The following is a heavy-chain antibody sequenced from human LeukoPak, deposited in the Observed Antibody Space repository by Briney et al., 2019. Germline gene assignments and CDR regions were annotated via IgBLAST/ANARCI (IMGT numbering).Heavy chain of an antibody. CDR1: GFTISSYA. J-gene: IGHJ4*02. D-gene: IGHD5-18*01. CDR2: ISYDGSNK. V-gene: IGHV3-30-3*01. Sequence: GRSLRLSCAACGFTISSYALHWVCQAPGKGLEWVAVISYDGSNKYYADSVKGRFTISRDNSKNTLYLQMNSLRAEDTALYYCARDMSWLNHFDYWGQGTLVTVSS. CDR3: ARDMSWLNHFDY.